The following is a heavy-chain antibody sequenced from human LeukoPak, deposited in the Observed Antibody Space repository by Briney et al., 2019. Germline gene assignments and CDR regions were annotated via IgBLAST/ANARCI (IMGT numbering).Heavy chain of an antibody. Sequence: PGGSLRLSCAASGFTFSSYAMSWVREAPGKGLEGVSAISGSGGSTYYADSVKGRFTISRDNSKNTLYLQMNSLRAEDTAVYYCAKFSSSWPTYGMDVWGQGTTVTVSS. CDR1: GFTFSSYA. J-gene: IGHJ6*02. D-gene: IGHD6-13*01. CDR3: AKFSSSWPTYGMDV. V-gene: IGHV3-23*01. CDR2: ISGSGGST.